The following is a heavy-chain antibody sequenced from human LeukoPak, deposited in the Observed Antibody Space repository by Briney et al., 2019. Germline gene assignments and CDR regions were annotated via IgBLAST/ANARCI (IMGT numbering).Heavy chain of an antibody. CDR1: GFTVSSNY. CDR3: AGVGSGWYEAQY. CDR2: IYHSGST. V-gene: IGHV4-4*02. Sequence: GSLRLSCAASGFTVSSNYMSWVRQAPGKGLEWIGEIYHSGSTNYNPSLKSRVTISVDKSKNQFSLKLSSVTAADTAVYYCAGVGSGWYEAQYWGQGTLVTVSS. D-gene: IGHD6-19*01. J-gene: IGHJ4*02.